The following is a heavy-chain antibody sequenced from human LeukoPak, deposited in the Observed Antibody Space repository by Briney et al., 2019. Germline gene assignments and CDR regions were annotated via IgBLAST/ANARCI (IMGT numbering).Heavy chain of an antibody. CDR3: ARDALGIVVVPAAYRPWFDP. CDR1: GYTFTSYG. D-gene: IGHD2-2*03. V-gene: IGHV1-18*01. CDR2: ISAYNGNT. Sequence: ASVKVSCKASGYTFTSYGISWVRQAPGQGLEWMGWISAYNGNTNYAQKLQGRVTMTTDTSTSTAYMELRSLRSDDTAVYYCARDALGIVVVPAAYRPWFDPWGQGTLVTVSS. J-gene: IGHJ5*02.